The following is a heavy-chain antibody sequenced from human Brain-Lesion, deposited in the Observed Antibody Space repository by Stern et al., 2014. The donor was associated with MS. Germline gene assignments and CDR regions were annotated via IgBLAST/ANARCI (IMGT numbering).Heavy chain of an antibody. Sequence: QVQLVQSGAAVKKTGSSVKVSCQASGNTFTNRYLHWVRQAPGQALEWMGWITPFTGNTNYAQNFQDRVTITMDRSMSTAYMDLSSLRSDDTAIYFCAEGGSYGFVYWGQGTLVTVSS. CDR3: AEGGSYGFVY. V-gene: IGHV1-45*02. J-gene: IGHJ4*02. CDR2: ITPFTGNT. D-gene: IGHD4-17*01. CDR1: GNTFTNRY.